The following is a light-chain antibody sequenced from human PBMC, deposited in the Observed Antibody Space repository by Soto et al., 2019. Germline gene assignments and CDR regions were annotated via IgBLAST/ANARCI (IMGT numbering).Light chain of an antibody. J-gene: IGKJ1*01. CDR1: QSISSW. CDR2: DAS. CDR3: QQYNSYWT. V-gene: IGKV1-5*01. Sequence: MTQSPSTLSACVGDRVTITCRASQSISSWLAWYQQKAGKAPKLLIYDASSLESGVPSRFSGSGSGTEFTLTISSLQPDDFATYYCQQYNSYWTFGQGTKVDIK.